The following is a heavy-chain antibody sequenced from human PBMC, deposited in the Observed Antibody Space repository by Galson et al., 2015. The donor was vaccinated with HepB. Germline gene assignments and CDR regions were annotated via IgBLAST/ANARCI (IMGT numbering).Heavy chain of an antibody. J-gene: IGHJ5*02. V-gene: IGHV3-30-3*01. Sequence: SLRLSCAASGFTFSNYAMHWVRQAPGKGLEWVTLISSDETNKYYADSVKGRFTISRDNSNNTLYLQLNSLRPDDTAVYYCARGDWDSPWFDPRGQGTLVTVSS. CDR3: ARGDWDSPWFDP. CDR1: GFTFSNYA. D-gene: IGHD3/OR15-3a*01. CDR2: ISSDETNK.